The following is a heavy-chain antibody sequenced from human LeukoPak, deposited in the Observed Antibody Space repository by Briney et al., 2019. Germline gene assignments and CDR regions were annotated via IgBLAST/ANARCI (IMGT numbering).Heavy chain of an antibody. CDR1: GYTLTELS. J-gene: IGHJ4*02. CDR2: FDPEDGET. V-gene: IGHV1-24*01. D-gene: IGHD3-10*01. CDR3: ATVPTYYYGSGPHFDY. Sequence: GASVKVSCKVSGYTLTELSMHWVRQAPGKGLEWMGGFDPEDGETIYAQKFQGRVTMTEDTSTDTAYMELSSLRSEDTAMYYCATVPTYYYGSGPHFDYWGQGTLVTVSS.